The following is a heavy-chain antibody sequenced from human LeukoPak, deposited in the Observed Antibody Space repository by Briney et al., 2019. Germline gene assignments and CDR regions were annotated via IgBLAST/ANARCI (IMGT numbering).Heavy chain of an antibody. Sequence: SETLSLTCTVSGGSISSYYWSWIRQPPGKGLEWIGRIYTSGSTNYNPSLKSRVTMSVDTSKNQFSLKLSSVTAADTAVYYCAREHFSGPNTIFGVVPFDPWGQGTLVTVSS. D-gene: IGHD3-3*01. CDR3: AREHFSGPNTIFGVVPFDP. CDR1: GGSISSYY. J-gene: IGHJ5*02. CDR2: IYTSGST. V-gene: IGHV4-4*07.